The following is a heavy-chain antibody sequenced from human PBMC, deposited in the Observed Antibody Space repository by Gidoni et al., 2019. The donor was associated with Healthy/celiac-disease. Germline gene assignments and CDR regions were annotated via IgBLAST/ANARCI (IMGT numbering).Heavy chain of an antibody. D-gene: IGHD1-26*01. V-gene: IGHV4-59*08. Sequence: QVQLQESGPGLVKPSETLSLTCTVSGGSLSSYYWSWIRQPPGKGLAWIGYIYYSGSTNYNPSLKSRVTISVDTSKNQFALKLSSVTAADTAVYYCARQAGGPSGSFAPIDYWGQGTLVTVSS. CDR3: ARQAGGPSGSFAPIDY. CDR1: GGSLSSYY. CDR2: IYYSGST. J-gene: IGHJ4*02.